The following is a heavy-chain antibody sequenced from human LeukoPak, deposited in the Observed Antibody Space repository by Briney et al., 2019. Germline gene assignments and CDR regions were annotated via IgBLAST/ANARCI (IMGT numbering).Heavy chain of an antibody. D-gene: IGHD2-15*01. CDR3: ASEVRYCSGGSCLFDP. V-gene: IGHV1-69*05. Sequence: SVKVSCKASGGTFSSYAISWVRQAPGQGLEWMGGTIPIFGTANYAQKFQGRVTITTDESTSTAYMELSSLRSEDTAVYYCASEVRYCSGGSCLFDPWGQGTLVTVSS. CDR1: GGTFSSYA. J-gene: IGHJ5*02. CDR2: TIPIFGTA.